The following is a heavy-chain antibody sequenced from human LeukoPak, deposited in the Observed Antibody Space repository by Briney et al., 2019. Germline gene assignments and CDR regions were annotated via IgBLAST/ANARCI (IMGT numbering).Heavy chain of an antibody. CDR1: GYSISSGHY. CDR3: ARDMDSGPDFFDY. CDR2: IYHSGST. V-gene: IGHV4-38-2*02. J-gene: IGHJ4*02. Sequence: SETLSLTCTVSGYSISSGHYWGWIRHPPGKGLEWIGNIYHSGSTYYNPSLKSRVTMSVDTSKNQFSLKLSSVTAADTAVYYCARDMDSGPDFFDYWGLGTLVTVSS. D-gene: IGHD1-26*01.